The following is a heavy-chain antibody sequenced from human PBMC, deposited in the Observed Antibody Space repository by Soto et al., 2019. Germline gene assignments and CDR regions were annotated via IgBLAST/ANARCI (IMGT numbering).Heavy chain of an antibody. CDR1: GGSFSGYY. D-gene: IGHD2-2*01. CDR2: INHSGST. CDR3: ARGRGYCSSTSCHATPIQRPYYYYYMDV. J-gene: IGHJ6*03. Sequence: SETLSLTCAVYGGSFSGYYWSWIRQPPGKGLEWIGEINHSGSTNYNPSLKSRVTISVDTSKNQFSLKLSSVTAADTAVYYCARGRGYCSSTSCHATPIQRPYYYYYMDVWGKGTSVTVSS. V-gene: IGHV4-34*01.